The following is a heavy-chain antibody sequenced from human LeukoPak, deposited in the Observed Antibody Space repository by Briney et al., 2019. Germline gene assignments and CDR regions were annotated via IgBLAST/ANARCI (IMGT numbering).Heavy chain of an antibody. CDR2: MWSDRITK. CDR3: ARDRSRMDV. Sequence: PGGSLRLSCAASGFTFSTXGMHWVRQAPGXXVEWGAVMWSDRITKYFGDSVKGRFTISRDNSKNILYLQMNSLRADDTGVYYCARDRSRMDVWGRGTTVTVSS. CDR1: GFTFSTXG. D-gene: IGHD1-26*01. J-gene: IGHJ6*02. V-gene: IGHV3-33*01.